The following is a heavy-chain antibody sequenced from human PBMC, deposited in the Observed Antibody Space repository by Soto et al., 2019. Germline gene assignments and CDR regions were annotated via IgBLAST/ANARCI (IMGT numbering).Heavy chain of an antibody. V-gene: IGHV3-30*18. CDR3: AKSTVMAPETFDS. CDR1: GFTFSNYG. J-gene: IGHJ4*02. CDR2: ILFDGSDK. D-gene: IGHD4-4*01. Sequence: QVQLVESGGGVVQPGRSLTLSCAASGFTFSNYGMHWVRQAPGKGLEWVAAILFDGSDKHDADSVKGRFTISRDNSNNTLYLQMNSLKPEDTGVYYCAKSTVMAPETFDSWGQGTLVTVSS.